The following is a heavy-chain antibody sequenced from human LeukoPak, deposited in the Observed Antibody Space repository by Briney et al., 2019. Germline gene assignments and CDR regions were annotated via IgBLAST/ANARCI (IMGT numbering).Heavy chain of an antibody. V-gene: IGHV4-39*01. CDR3: ASVRRGFGDLSKYYSYYYMDV. Sequence: PSETLSLTCTVSGGSISNSNYYWGWIRQPPGKGLEWIGSIYYSGSTYYNSSLKSRLTISVDTSKNQFSLKLSSVTAADTAVYYCASVRRGFGDLSKYYSYYYMDVWGKGTTVTISS. J-gene: IGHJ6*03. D-gene: IGHD3-10*01. CDR1: GGSISNSNYY. CDR2: IYYSGST.